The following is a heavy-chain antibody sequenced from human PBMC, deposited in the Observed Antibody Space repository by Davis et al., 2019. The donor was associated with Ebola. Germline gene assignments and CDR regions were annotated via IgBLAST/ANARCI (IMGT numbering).Heavy chain of an antibody. Sequence: PSETLSLTCNVSGVSISSGGYFWTWIRQHPGKGLEWIGFVYYDGNTYYNPSLKSRVAISLDTSKNQFSLSLSSVTAADTAVYYCARDRYFGPGSFSEGYFDYWGQGTLVTVSS. CDR3: ARDRYFGPGSFSEGYFDY. D-gene: IGHD3-10*01. J-gene: IGHJ4*02. CDR2: VYYDGNT. V-gene: IGHV4-31*03. CDR1: GVSISSGGYF.